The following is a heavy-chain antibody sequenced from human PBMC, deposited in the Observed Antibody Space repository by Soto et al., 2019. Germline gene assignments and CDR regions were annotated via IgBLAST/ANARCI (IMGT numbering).Heavy chain of an antibody. Sequence: SETLSLTCTVSGDPIRGFYWSWIRQPPGKGLEWIGYIYSSGYTNYNPSLKNRGTISVDTPKKQFFLNLRSVTAADTAVYYCARRRLKGYTSRSYWFDPWGQGTLVTVSS. CDR1: GDPIRGFY. CDR3: ARRRLKGYTSRSYWFDP. J-gene: IGHJ5*02. V-gene: IGHV4-59*01. D-gene: IGHD6-13*01. CDR2: IYSSGYT.